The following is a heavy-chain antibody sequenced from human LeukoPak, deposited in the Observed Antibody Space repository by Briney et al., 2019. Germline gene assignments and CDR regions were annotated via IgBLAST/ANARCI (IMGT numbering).Heavy chain of an antibody. CDR2: IYHRGST. J-gene: IGHJ5*02. V-gene: IGHV4-38-2*02. D-gene: IGHD2-2*01. CDR1: GYSISSGYY. Sequence: SETLSLTCTVSGYSISSGYYWGWIRQPPGKGLEWIGSIYHRGSTYYNPSLKSRVTISVDTSKNQFSLKLSSVTAADTAVYYCAKSGGYCSSTSCYGLHDWFDPWGQGTLVTVSS. CDR3: AKSGGYCSSTSCYGLHDWFDP.